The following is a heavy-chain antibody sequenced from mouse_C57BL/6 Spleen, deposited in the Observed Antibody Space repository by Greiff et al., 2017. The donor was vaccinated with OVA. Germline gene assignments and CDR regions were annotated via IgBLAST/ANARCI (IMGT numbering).Heavy chain of an antibody. D-gene: IGHD1-1*01. CDR1: GFTFSSYA. J-gene: IGHJ4*01. V-gene: IGHV5-4*01. Sequence: DVKLVESGGGLVKPGGSLKLSCAASGFTFSSYAMSWVRPTPEKRLEWVATISDGGSYTYYPDNVKGRFTISRYNAKNNLYLQLSHLKSEDTAMYYCARDRTTTVVATNAMDDWGQGTSVTVAS. CDR3: ARDRTTTVVATNAMDD. CDR2: ISDGGSYT.